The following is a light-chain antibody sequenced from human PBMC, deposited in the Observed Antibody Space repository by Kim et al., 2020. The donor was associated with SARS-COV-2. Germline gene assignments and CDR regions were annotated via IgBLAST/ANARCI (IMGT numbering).Light chain of an antibody. CDR3: NSRDSSGSRLV. CDR1: SLSYSY. V-gene: IGLV3-19*01. Sequence: ALGQTVSIKCQGDSLSYSYASWYQQKPAQAHIVVIYDQDNRPSGIPDRFSGSTAGNTASLTITGGQAEDEADYYCNSRDSSGSRLVFGGGTKLTVL. J-gene: IGLJ2*01. CDR2: DQD.